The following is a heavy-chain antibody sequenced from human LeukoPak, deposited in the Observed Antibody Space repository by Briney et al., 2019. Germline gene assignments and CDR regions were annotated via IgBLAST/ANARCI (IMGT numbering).Heavy chain of an antibody. V-gene: IGHV3-30*01. CDR1: GSTFSGHL. D-gene: IGHD3-16*01. Sequence: GGSLRLSCAASGSTFSGHLLHWVRQAPGKGLEWVAGAAYEGGEKYYADSVSGRFTISRDNSDNTVYLQMNGLRLEDTAVYFCAREGDRHLTFDYWGRGTLVTVSS. J-gene: IGHJ4*02. CDR3: AREGDRHLTFDY. CDR2: AAYEGGEK.